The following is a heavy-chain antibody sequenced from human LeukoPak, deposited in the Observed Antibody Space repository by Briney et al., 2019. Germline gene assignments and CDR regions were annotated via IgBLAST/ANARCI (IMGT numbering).Heavy chain of an antibody. CDR2: INHSGST. J-gene: IGHJ5*02. CDR3: ARGQYYYGYKVNWFDP. D-gene: IGHD3-10*01. CDR1: GGSFSGYY. Sequence: PSETLSLTCAVYGGSFSGYYWSWIRQPPGKGLEWIGEINHSGSTDYNPSLKSRVTISVDTSKNQFSLKLSSVTAADTAVYYCARGQYYYGYKVNWFDPWGQGTLVTVSS. V-gene: IGHV4-34*01.